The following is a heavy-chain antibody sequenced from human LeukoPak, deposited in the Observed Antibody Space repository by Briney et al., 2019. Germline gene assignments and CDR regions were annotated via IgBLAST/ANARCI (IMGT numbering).Heavy chain of an antibody. V-gene: IGHV5-51*01. D-gene: IGHD6-19*01. CDR3: ARAGYSNAWYGADY. Sequence: GESLKISCKGSGCNFANYWIDWVRHMPGKDLEWMGFIYPGDSNTRYNPSFQGQVTISADKSISTAYLQWNSLKASDSAMYYCARAGYSNAWYGADYWGQGTLVTVSS. J-gene: IGHJ4*02. CDR1: GCNFANYW. CDR2: IYPGDSNT.